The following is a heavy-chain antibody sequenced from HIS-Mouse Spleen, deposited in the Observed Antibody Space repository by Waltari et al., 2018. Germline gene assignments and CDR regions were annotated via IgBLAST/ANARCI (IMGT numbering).Heavy chain of an antibody. D-gene: IGHD6-13*01. V-gene: IGHV1-2*02. CDR2: INPNSGGT. J-gene: IGHJ2*01. CDR3: AREIPYSSSWYDWYFDL. CDR1: GYTFTGYY. Sequence: QVQLVQSGAEVKKPGASGKVSCKASGYTFTGYYMPWGRQAPGQGLEWMGWINPNSGGTNYAQKFQGRVTMTRDTSISTAYMELSRLRSDDTAVYYCAREIPYSSSWYDWYFDLWGRGTLVTVSS.